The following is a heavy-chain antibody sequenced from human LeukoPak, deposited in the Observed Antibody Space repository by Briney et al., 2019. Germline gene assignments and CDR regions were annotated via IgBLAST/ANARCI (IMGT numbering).Heavy chain of an antibody. J-gene: IGHJ4*02. CDR1: GFTFSSYG. CDR3: AKDWVKRKPPVWGPYFDY. D-gene: IGHD3-16*01. V-gene: IGHV3-30*18. CDR2: ISYDGSNK. Sequence: GRSLRLSCAASGFTFSSYGMHWARQAPGKGLEWVAVISYDGSNKYYADSVKGRFTISRDNSKNTLYLQMNSLRAEDTAVYYCAKDWVKRKPPVWGPYFDYWGQGTLVTVSS.